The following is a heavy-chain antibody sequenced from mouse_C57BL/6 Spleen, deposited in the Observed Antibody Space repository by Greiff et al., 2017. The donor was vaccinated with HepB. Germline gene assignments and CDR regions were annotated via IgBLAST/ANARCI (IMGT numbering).Heavy chain of an antibody. D-gene: IGHD1-1*01. J-gene: IGHJ4*01. CDR1: GFTFSDYG. CDR2: ISSGSSTI. V-gene: IGHV5-17*01. Sequence: DVMLVESGGGLVKPGGSLKLSCAASGFTFSDYGMHWVRQAPEKGLEWVAYISSGSSTIYYADTVKGRFTISRDNAKNTLFLQMTSLRSEDTAMYYCARGGYGSSYYYYAMDYWGQGTSVTVSS. CDR3: ARGGYGSSYYYYAMDY.